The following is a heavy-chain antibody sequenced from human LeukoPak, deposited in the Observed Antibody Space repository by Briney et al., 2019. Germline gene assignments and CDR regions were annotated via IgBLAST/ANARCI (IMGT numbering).Heavy chain of an antibody. D-gene: IGHD1-26*01. V-gene: IGHV3-30*02. CDR1: GFTFSSYG. J-gene: IGHJ6*03. Sequence: GGSLRLSCAASGFTFSSYGMHWVRQAPGKGLEWVAFIRYDGSNKYYADSVKGRFTISRDNSKNTLYLQMNSLRAEDTAVYYCAKVGVGATRFVYYYYYMDVWGKGTTVTISS. CDR3: AKVGVGATRFVYYYYYMDV. CDR2: IRYDGSNK.